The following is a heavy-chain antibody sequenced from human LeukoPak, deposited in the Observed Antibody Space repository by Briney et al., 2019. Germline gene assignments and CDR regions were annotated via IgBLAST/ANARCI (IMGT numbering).Heavy chain of an antibody. V-gene: IGHV3-7*01. CDR1: RFTFSSYW. J-gene: IGHJ4*02. D-gene: IGHD3-10*01. CDR2: IKQDGSEI. CDR3: ARDTRGIFDY. Sequence: GXSLXLSCAASRFTFSSYWMSWVRQAPGKGLEWVANIKQDGSEIHYVDSVRGRFTISRDNAKNSLYLQMNSLRVEDTAVYYCARDTRGIFDYWGQGTLVTVSS.